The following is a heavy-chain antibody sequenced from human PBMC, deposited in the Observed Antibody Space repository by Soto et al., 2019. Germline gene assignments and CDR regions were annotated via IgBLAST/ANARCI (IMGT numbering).Heavy chain of an antibody. V-gene: IGHV3-21*01. J-gene: IGHJ5*02. D-gene: IGHD1-26*01. Sequence: PWGSLSLSCAAYGLTFSSYSMNWVRQAPGKGLEWVSSISSSSSYIYYADSVKGRFTISRDNAKNSLYLQMNGLRAEDTAVYYCARAPLGWELRSNWFDPWGQGTLVTVSS. CDR3: ARAPLGWELRSNWFDP. CDR1: GLTFSSYS. CDR2: ISSSSSYI.